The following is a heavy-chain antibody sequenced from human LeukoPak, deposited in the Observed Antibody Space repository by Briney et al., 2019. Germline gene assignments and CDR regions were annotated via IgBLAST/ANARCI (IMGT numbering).Heavy chain of an antibody. CDR1: GGSIGSGSYY. CDR2: IYTSGST. CDR3: ARDNVVVPGAWEVRHDY. D-gene: IGHD2-2*01. Sequence: SQTLSLTCTVSGGSIGSGSYYWSWIRQPAGKGLEWIGRIYTSGSTNYNPSLKSRVTISVDTSKNQFSLKLSSVTAADTAVYYCARDNVVVPGAWEVRHDYWGQGTLVTVSS. J-gene: IGHJ4*02. V-gene: IGHV4-61*02.